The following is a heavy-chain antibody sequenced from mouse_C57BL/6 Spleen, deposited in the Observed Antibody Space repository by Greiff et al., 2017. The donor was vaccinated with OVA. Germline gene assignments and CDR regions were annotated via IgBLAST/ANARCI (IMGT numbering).Heavy chain of an antibody. CDR1: GYTFTDYE. D-gene: IGHD2-5*01. CDR2: IDPETGGT. Sequence: QVHVKQSGAELVRPGASVTLSCKASGYTFTDYEMHWVKQTPVHGLEWIGAIDPETGGTAYNQKFKGKAILTADKSSSTAYMELRSLTSEDSAVYYCTRGHYSNTHYAMDYWGQGTSVTVSS. V-gene: IGHV1-15*01. J-gene: IGHJ4*01. CDR3: TRGHYSNTHYAMDY.